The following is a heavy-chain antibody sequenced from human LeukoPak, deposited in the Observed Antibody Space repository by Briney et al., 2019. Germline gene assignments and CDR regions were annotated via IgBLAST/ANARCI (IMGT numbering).Heavy chain of an antibody. CDR3: AAGEAEEPFDY. CDR2: IIPMFGTA. J-gene: IGHJ4*02. D-gene: IGHD1-14*01. CDR1: GGTFSSYA. Sequence: SVKVSCKASGGTFSSYALSWVRQAPGQGLEWMGGIIPMFGTANYAQKFQGRVTITADESTSTAYMELSSLRSEDTAVYYCAAGEAEEPFDYWGQGTLVTVSS. V-gene: IGHV1-69*01.